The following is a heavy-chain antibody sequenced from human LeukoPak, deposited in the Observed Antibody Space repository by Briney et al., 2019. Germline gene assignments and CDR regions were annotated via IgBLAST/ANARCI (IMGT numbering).Heavy chain of an antibody. V-gene: IGHV5-51*01. CDR3: ASQRDGSNSWFDP. CDR1: GYSFTSYW. D-gene: IGHD5-24*01. J-gene: IGHJ5*02. Sequence: ESLKISCKGSGYSFTSYWIGWVRPMPGKGLEWMGIIYPGDSDTRYSPSFQGQVTISADKSISTAYLQWSSLKASDAAMYYCASQRDGSNSWFDPWGQGTLVTVSS. CDR2: IYPGDSDT.